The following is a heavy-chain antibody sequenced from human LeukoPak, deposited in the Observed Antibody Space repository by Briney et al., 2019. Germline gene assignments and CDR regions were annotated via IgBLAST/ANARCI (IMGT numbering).Heavy chain of an antibody. CDR1: GFTVSSNY. D-gene: IGHD4-17*01. V-gene: IGHV3-66*02. CDR2: IYGDDET. Sequence: PGGSLRLSCAASGFTVSSNYMNWVRQAPGKGLEWVSVIYGDDETNYADSVKGRFTISRDNSKNTLYLQMNSLRAEDTAVYYCAKGRTTVTAVCDYWGQGTLVTVSS. CDR3: AKGRTTVTAVCDY. J-gene: IGHJ4*02.